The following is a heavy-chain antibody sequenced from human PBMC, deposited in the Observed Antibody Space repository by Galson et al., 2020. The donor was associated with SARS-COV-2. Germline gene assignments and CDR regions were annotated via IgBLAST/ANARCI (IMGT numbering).Heavy chain of an antibody. J-gene: IGHJ6*03. CDR2: IKSDGTST. CDR1: GFAFTTYW. Sequence: GGSLRLSCAASGFAFTTYWMHWVRQVPGQGLVWVSRIKSDGTSTIYADSVTGRFTISRANAKNTLYLQMNSLRAEDTAVYYCAREGVRGFLYYYYYMDVWGKGTTVTVSS. V-gene: IGHV3-74*01. D-gene: IGHD3-10*01. CDR3: AREGVRGFLYYYYYMDV.